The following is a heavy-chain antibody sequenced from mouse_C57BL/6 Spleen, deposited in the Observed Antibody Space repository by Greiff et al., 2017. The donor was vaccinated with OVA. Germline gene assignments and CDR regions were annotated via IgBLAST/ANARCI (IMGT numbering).Heavy chain of an antibody. Sequence: EVQLQESGPGLVKPSQSLSLTCSVTGYSITSGYYWNWIRQFPGNKLEWMGYISYDGSNNYNPSLKNRISITRDTSKNQFFLKLNSVTTEDTATYYCARDDYSNYFAWFAYWGQGTLVTVSA. D-gene: IGHD2-5*01. CDR3: ARDDYSNYFAWFAY. CDR1: GYSITSGYY. J-gene: IGHJ3*01. V-gene: IGHV3-6*01. CDR2: ISYDGSN.